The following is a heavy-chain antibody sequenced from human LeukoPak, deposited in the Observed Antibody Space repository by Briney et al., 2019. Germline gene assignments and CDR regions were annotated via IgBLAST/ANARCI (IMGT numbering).Heavy chain of an antibody. J-gene: IGHJ4*02. D-gene: IGHD1-26*01. CDR3: ARSGSYSSPATFDY. Sequence: GGSLRLSCAASGFTFSSYAMSWVRQAPGKGLEWVSAISSSSSYIYYADSVKGRFTISRDNAKNSLYLQMNSLRAEDTAVYYCARSGSYSSPATFDYWGQGTLVTVSS. CDR2: ISSSSSYI. V-gene: IGHV3-21*01. CDR1: GFTFSSYA.